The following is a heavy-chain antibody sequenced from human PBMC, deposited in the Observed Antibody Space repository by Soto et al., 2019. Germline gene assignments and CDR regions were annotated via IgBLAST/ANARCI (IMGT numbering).Heavy chain of an antibody. CDR2: IKQDGSEK. CDR3: ARDSSAPYYDFWSGYRLDYYYYGMDV. J-gene: IGHJ6*02. Sequence: PGGSLRLSCAASGFTFSSYWMSWVRQAPGKGLEWVANIKQDGSEKYYVDSVKGRFTISRDNAKNSLYLQMNSLRAEDTAVYYCARDSSAPYYDFWSGYRLDYYYYGMDVWGQGTTVTVSS. D-gene: IGHD3-3*01. V-gene: IGHV3-7*03. CDR1: GFTFSSYW.